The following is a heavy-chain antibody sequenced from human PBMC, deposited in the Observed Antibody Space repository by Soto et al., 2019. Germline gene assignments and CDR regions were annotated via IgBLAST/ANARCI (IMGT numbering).Heavy chain of an antibody. V-gene: IGHV4-34*01. CDR3: ARGLILLRKMNWFDP. D-gene: IGHD1-26*01. Sequence: SETLSLTCAVYGGSFSGYYWSWIRQPPGKGLEWIGEINHSGSTNYNPSLKSRVTISVDTSKNQFSLKLSSVTAADTAVYYCARGLILLRKMNWFDPWGQGTLVTVSS. CDR2: INHSGST. CDR1: GGSFSGYY. J-gene: IGHJ5*02.